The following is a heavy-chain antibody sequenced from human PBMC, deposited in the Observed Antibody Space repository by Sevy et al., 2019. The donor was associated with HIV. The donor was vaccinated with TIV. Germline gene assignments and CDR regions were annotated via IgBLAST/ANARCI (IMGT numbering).Heavy chain of an antibody. D-gene: IGHD3-10*01. V-gene: IGHV1-18*01. CDR2: IGAYNGNR. Sequence: ASVKVSCKASGYTFASEGISWVRQAPGQGLEWMGWIGAYNGNRNSAQKFQARVTLTIDTSTSTAFMGLRGLRSDDTAMYYCARVPTYYYGSATYFESWGQGTLVTVSS. CDR3: ARVPTYYYGSATYFES. CDR1: GYTFASEG. J-gene: IGHJ4*02.